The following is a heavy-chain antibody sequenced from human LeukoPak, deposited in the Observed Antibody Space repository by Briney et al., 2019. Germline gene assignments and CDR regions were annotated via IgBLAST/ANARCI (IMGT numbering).Heavy chain of an antibody. J-gene: IGHJ3*02. V-gene: IGHV3-23*01. Sequence: GGSLRLSCVASGFTFSSYAMGWVRQAPGKRLEWVSSLTDSGGTTYYVDSVKGRFTISRDNSKNTLYLHMNSLRAEDTAMYYCAKRRDAFDIWGQGTVVAVSS. CDR1: GFTFSSYA. CDR2: LTDSGGTT. CDR3: AKRRDAFDI.